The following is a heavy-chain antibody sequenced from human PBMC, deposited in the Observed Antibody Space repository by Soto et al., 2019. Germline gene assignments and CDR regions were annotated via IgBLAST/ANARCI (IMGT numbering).Heavy chain of an antibody. V-gene: IGHV4-59*01. CDR3: ARGNCADDCYENYFYYYGMDV. CDR1: GGSISDYF. Sequence: SKTLSLTCTVSGGSISDYFWSWIRQAPGKGLEWIGYIYGGGSTDYNPSLKSRVTISVDTSKNQFFLKLNSVIAADTAVYFCARGNCADDCYENYFYYYGMDVWGQGTTVTVSS. CDR2: IYGGGST. D-gene: IGHD2-21*02. J-gene: IGHJ6*02.